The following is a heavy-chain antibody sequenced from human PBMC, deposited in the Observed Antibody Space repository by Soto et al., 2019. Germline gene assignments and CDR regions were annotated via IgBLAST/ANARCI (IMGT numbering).Heavy chain of an antibody. CDR3: ASFPYYYDSSGYWRTTNSDY. Sequence: GESLKISCKGSGYSFTTKWISWVRQMPGKGLEWMGRIDPTDSYINYSPSFQGHVPISADKSISTAYLQWSSLKASVTAMYYCASFPYYYDSSGYWRTTNSDYWGQGTLVTVSS. V-gene: IGHV5-10-1*01. CDR1: GYSFTTKW. J-gene: IGHJ4*02. CDR2: IDPTDSYI. D-gene: IGHD3-22*01.